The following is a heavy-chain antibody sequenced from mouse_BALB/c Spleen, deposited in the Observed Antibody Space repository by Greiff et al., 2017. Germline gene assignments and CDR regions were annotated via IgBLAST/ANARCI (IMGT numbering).Heavy chain of an antibody. CDR3: ASRQLGPLAY. J-gene: IGHJ3*01. Sequence: QVQLQQSGAELVRPGTSVKVSCKASGYAFTNYLIEWVKQRPGQGLEWIGVINPGSGGTNYNEKFKGKATLTADKSSSTAYMQLSSLTSDDSAVYFCASRQLGPLAYWGQGTLVTVSA. V-gene: IGHV1-54*01. CDR1: GYAFTNYL. D-gene: IGHD3-2*01. CDR2: INPGSGGT.